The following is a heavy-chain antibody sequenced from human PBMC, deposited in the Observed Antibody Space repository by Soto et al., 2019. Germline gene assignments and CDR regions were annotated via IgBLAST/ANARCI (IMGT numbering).Heavy chain of an antibody. CDR1: GGSISRYY. CDR2: IYYSGST. J-gene: IGHJ4*02. CDR3: ARRSIIPGRPAIFDY. Sequence: PSETLSLTCTVSGGSISRYYWSWILQPPGKGLEWIGYIYYSGSTNYNPSLKSRVTISIDTSKDQFSLRLNSVTAADTAVYYCARRSIIPGRPAIFDYWGQGALVTVSS. D-gene: IGHD6-6*01. V-gene: IGHV4-59*08.